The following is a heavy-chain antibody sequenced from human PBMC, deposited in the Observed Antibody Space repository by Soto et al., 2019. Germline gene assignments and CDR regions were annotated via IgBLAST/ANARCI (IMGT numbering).Heavy chain of an antibody. CDR1: GYTFTSYG. CDR3: ARVVVPAALNDYYYYGVDV. V-gene: IGHV1-18*01. J-gene: IGHJ6*02. CDR2: ISAYNGNT. Sequence: ASVKVSCKASGYTFTSYGISWVRQAPGQGLEWMGWISAYNGNTNYAQKLQGRVTMTTDTSTSTAYMELRSLRSDDTAVYYCARVVVPAALNDYYYYGVDVWGQGTTVTVSS. D-gene: IGHD2-2*01.